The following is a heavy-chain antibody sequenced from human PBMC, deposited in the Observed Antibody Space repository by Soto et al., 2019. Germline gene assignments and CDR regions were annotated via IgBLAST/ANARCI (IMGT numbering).Heavy chain of an antibody. V-gene: IGHV3-30*18. CDR1: GFTFSSYG. CDR2: ISYDGSNK. J-gene: IGHJ4*02. CDR3: AKDPFEFAVTTAPDY. Sequence: GGSLRLSCAASGFTFSSYGMHWVRQAPGKGLEWVAVISYDGSNKYYADSVKGRFTISRDNSKNTLYLQMNSLRAEDTAVYYCAKDPFEFAVTTAPDYWGQGTLVTVSS. D-gene: IGHD4-17*01.